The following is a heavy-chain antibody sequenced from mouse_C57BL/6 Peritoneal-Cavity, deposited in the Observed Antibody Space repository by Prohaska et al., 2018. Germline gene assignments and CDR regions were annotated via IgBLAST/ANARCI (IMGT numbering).Heavy chain of an antibody. V-gene: IGHV1-55*01. CDR3: ARDYYADE. J-gene: IGHJ2*01. CDR2: IYPGSGST. CDR1: FTFTSYW. Sequence: FTFTSYWITWVKQRPGQGLEWIGDIYPGSGSTNYNEKFKSKATLTVDTSSSTAYMQLRSLTSEEAALYYCARDYYADEWGQGTTLTVSS.